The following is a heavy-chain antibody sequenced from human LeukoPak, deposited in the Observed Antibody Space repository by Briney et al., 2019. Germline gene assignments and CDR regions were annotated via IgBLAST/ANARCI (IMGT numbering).Heavy chain of an antibody. CDR3: ASHTGYCSSMSCFHAFDI. CDR2: IYLGDSDT. J-gene: IGHJ3*02. Sequence: GESPKISCRVSGYSLTNFWIAWVRQMPGKGLEWMGIIYLGDSDTRYSPSFQGQVTISADKSISTAYLQWSSLKASDTAMYYCASHTGYCSSMSCFHAFDIWGQGTMVTVSS. D-gene: IGHD2-2*01. CDR1: GYSLTNFW. V-gene: IGHV5-51*01.